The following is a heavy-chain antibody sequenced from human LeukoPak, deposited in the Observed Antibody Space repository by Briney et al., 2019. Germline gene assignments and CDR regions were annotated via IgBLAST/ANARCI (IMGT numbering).Heavy chain of an antibody. Sequence: SGTLSLTCAVSGGSISSSNWWSWVRQPPGKGLEWIGEIYHSGSTNYNPSLKSRVTISVDTSKNQFSLKLSSVTAADTAVYYCARGQSWAVGATTAEYFQHWGQGTLVTVSS. CDR1: GGSISSSNW. D-gene: IGHD1-26*01. CDR2: IYHSGST. CDR3: ARGQSWAVGATTAEYFQH. V-gene: IGHV4-4*02. J-gene: IGHJ1*01.